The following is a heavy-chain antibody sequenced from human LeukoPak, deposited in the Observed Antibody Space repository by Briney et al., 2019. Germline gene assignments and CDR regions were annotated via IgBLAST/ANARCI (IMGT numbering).Heavy chain of an antibody. CDR3: ARSPKYSSGWPYGMDV. V-gene: IGHV4-59*08. D-gene: IGHD6-19*01. J-gene: IGHJ6*02. CDR2: IYDSGST. Sequence: SSETLSLTCTVSGGSISTYYWSWIRQPPGKRLEWIGYIYDSGSTNYNPSLKSRVTISVDTSKNQFSLKLSSVTAADTAMYYCARSPKYSSGWPYGMDVWGQGTTVTVSS. CDR1: GGSISTYY.